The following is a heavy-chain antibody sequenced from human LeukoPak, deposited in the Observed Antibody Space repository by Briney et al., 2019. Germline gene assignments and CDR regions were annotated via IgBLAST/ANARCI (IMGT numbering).Heavy chain of an antibody. CDR3: ARGPGYCSGGSCKGDY. Sequence: GGSLRLSCAASRFTFSSYSMNRVRQAPGRGLEWVSSISSSSSYIYYADSAKGRFTISRDNAKNSLYLQMNSLRAEDTAVYYCARGPGYCSGGSCKGDYWGQGTLVTVSS. CDR2: ISSSSSYI. CDR1: RFTFSSYS. J-gene: IGHJ4*02. D-gene: IGHD2-15*01. V-gene: IGHV3-21*01.